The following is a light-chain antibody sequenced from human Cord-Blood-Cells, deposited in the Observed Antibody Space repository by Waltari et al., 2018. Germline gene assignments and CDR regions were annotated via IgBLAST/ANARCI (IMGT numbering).Light chain of an antibody. Sequence: DIQMTQSPSSLSAFVGDRVTITCQASQDISNYLNWYQQKPGKAPKLLIYDASNLETGVPSRFSGSGSGTDVTFTISSLQPEDIATYYCQQYDNLPLTFGGGTKVEIK. J-gene: IGKJ4*01. CDR2: DAS. V-gene: IGKV1-33*01. CDR1: QDISNY. CDR3: QQYDNLPLT.